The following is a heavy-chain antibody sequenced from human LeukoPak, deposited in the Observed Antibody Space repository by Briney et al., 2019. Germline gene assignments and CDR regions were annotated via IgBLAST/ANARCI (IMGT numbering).Heavy chain of an antibody. CDR1: GFTFSSYA. V-gene: IGHV3-30*07. CDR3: AKDSSGNYCSSTSCPLRFDP. Sequence: PGRSLRLSCAASGFTFSSYAMHWVRQAPGKGLEWVAVVSYDGTQKKYADSVKGRFTISRDNSKNTLYLQMNSLRAEDTAVYYCAKDSSGNYCSSTSCPLRFDPWGQGTLVTVSS. D-gene: IGHD2-2*01. J-gene: IGHJ5*02. CDR2: VSYDGTQK.